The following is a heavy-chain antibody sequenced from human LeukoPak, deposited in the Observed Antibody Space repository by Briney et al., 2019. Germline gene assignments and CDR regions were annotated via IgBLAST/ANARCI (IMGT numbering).Heavy chain of an antibody. D-gene: IGHD3-22*01. CDR3: AAGDANPGGRNYYLNDVFDL. J-gene: IGHJ3*01. V-gene: IGHV1-24*01. Sequence: GASVKVSCKTFGYTFSGYYIHWVRPAPGKGLEWMGGFDPEDAEIVYAQKLQGRIAMTEDTSTGTAYLELSSLRSEDTAIYYCAAGDANPGGRNYYLNDVFDLWGQGTMVIVSS. CDR2: FDPEDAEI. CDR1: GYTFSGYY.